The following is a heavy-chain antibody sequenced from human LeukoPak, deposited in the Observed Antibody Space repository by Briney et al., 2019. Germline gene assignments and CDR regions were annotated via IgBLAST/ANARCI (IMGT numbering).Heavy chain of an antibody. V-gene: IGHV4-34*01. CDR3: ARGRGPYYGSGSAIDY. J-gene: IGHJ4*02. CDR2: INHSGST. D-gene: IGHD3-10*01. CDR1: GGSFSGYY. Sequence: PSETLSLTCAVYGGSFSGYYWSWIRQPPGKGLEWIGEINHSGSTNYNPSLKSRVPISVDTSKNQFSLKLSSVTAADTAVYYCARGRGPYYGSGSAIDYWGQGTLVTVSS.